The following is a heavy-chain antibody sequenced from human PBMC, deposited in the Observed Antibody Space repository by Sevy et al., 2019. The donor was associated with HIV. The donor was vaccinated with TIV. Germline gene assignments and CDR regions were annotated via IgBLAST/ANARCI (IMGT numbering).Heavy chain of an antibody. CDR1: GFTFSSYE. Sequence: GGSLRLSCAASGFTFSSYEMNWVRQAPGKGLEWVSYISSSGSTIYYADSVKGRFTISRDNAKNSLYLQMNSLRAEDTAVYYCARLGGVVVTAIGGYWGQGTLVTVSS. V-gene: IGHV3-48*03. CDR2: ISSSGSTI. CDR3: ARLGGVVVTAIGGY. D-gene: IGHD2-21*02. J-gene: IGHJ4*02.